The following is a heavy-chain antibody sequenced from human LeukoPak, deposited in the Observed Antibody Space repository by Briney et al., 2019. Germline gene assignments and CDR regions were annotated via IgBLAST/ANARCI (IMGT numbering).Heavy chain of an antibody. J-gene: IGHJ3*02. V-gene: IGHV4-34*01. CDR1: GGSFSGYY. CDR2: INHSGST. CDR3: ATEFIAAAGTKNCVDI. D-gene: IGHD6-13*01. Sequence: PSETLSLTCAVYGGSFSGYYWSWIRQPPGKGLEWIGEINHSGSTNYNPSLKSRVTISVDTSKNQFSLKLSSVTAADTAVYYCATEFIAAAGTKNCVDIWGQGTMVTVYS.